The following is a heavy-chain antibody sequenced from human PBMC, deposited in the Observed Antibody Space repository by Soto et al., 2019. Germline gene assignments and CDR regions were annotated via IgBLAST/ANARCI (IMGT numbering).Heavy chain of an antibody. CDR1: WFTFSHFG. J-gene: IGHJ4*02. CDR2: IWYDGTKQ. CDR3: ARDEGAPRTYYFDY. V-gene: IGHV3-33*01. Sequence: GGSLRPSCAAAWFTFSHFGFPWVRQAPGKGLEWVAFIWYDGTKQYYADSVRGRFTITRDNSKNTLYLGMNSLRAEDTAVYFCARDEGAPRTYYFDYWGQGALVTVSS.